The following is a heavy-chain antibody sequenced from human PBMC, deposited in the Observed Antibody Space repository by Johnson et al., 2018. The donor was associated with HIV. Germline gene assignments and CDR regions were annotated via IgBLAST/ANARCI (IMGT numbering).Heavy chain of an antibody. CDR2: ISYDGSNK. V-gene: IGHV3-30*03. J-gene: IGHJ3*02. Sequence: QVQLVESGGGVVQPGRSLRLSCAASGFTFSSYGMHWVRQAPGKGLEWVAVISYDGSNKYYADSVKGRFTISRDNSKSTLYLQMTSLRAEDTAVYYWATRDPTYRPGVFDIWGQGTMVTVSS. D-gene: IGHD2-8*01. CDR1: GFTFSSYG. CDR3: ATRDPTYRPGVFDI.